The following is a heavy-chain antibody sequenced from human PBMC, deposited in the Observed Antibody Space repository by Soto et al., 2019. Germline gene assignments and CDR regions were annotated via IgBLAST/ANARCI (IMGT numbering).Heavy chain of an antibody. CDR1: GFTFSSYA. CDR2: ISGSGGST. Sequence: PGGSLRLSCAASGFTFSSYAMSWVRQAPGKGLEWVSAISGSGGSTYYADSVKGRFTISRDNSKNTLYLQMNSLRAEDTAVYYCAKPLWGSPYHGLDVWGQGTTVTVSS. V-gene: IGHV3-23*01. CDR3: AKPLWGSPYHGLDV. D-gene: IGHD3-16*01. J-gene: IGHJ6*02.